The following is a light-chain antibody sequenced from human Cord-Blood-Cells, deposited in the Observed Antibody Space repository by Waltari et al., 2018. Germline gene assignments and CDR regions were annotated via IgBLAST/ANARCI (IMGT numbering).Light chain of an antibody. Sequence: EIVLTQSPATLSLSPGERATLSGRDSQSVSSYLAWYQQKPGQAPRLLIYDASKRATGIPARFSGSGSGTDFTLTISSLEPEDFAVYYCQQRSNWLYSFGQGTKLEIK. CDR1: QSVSSY. V-gene: IGKV3-11*01. CDR2: DAS. J-gene: IGKJ2*03. CDR3: QQRSNWLYS.